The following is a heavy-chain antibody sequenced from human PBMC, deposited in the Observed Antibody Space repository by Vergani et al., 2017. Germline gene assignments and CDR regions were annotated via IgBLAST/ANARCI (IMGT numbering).Heavy chain of an antibody. Sequence: EVQLVQSGAEVKTPGDSLRISCKGSGYSFTSYWISWVRQMPGKGLEWMGRIDPSDSYTNYSPSFQGHVTISADKSISTAYLQWSSLKASDTAMYYCAGRSLYYYGSGSYYWFDPWGQGTLVTVSS. V-gene: IGHV5-10-1*03. CDR1: GYSFTSYW. D-gene: IGHD3-10*01. CDR3: AGRSLYYYGSGSYYWFDP. J-gene: IGHJ5*02. CDR2: IDPSDSYT.